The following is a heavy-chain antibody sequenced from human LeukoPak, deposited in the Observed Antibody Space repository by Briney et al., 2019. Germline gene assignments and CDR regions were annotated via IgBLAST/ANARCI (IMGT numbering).Heavy chain of an antibody. D-gene: IGHD3-10*01. Sequence: GGSLRLSCAASGFNVSKSYLSWVRQAPGKGLEWVAVIYSAGTTYYADSVKGRFTISREKSTNTPYLQMNSLSAEDTAVYYCARDLAPLLWFGEPREVWGKGTTVTVSS. V-gene: IGHV3-53*01. J-gene: IGHJ6*04. CDR1: GFNVSKSY. CDR2: IYSAGTT. CDR3: ARDLAPLLWFGEPREV.